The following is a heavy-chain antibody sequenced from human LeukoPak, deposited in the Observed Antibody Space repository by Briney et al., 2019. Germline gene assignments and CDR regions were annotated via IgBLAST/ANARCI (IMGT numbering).Heavy chain of an antibody. CDR3: ARVRDILTRYSAYYFDY. CDR1: GFTFDDYG. D-gene: IGHD3-9*01. Sequence: PGGSLRLSCAASGFTFDDYGMSWVRQAPGKGLEWVSGINWNGGSTGYADSVKGRFPISRDNSKNSLYVQMNSLRGEDTALYQCARVRDILTRYSAYYFDYWGQGTLVTVSS. V-gene: IGHV3-20*01. CDR2: INWNGGST. J-gene: IGHJ4*02.